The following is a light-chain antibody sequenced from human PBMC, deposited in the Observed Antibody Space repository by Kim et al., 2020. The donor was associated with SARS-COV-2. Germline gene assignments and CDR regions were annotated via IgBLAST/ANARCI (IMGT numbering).Light chain of an antibody. CDR3: CSFAGSYTFEV. CDR1: SSDVGNY. Sequence: PGQSVTSSCTGTSSDVGNYVSWYQQHPGKAPKLLIYDVSERPSGVPDRFSGSKSDNTASLTISGLQAEDEADYYCCSFAGSYTFEVFGGGTQLTVL. V-gene: IGLV2-11*01. CDR2: DVS. J-gene: IGLJ2*01.